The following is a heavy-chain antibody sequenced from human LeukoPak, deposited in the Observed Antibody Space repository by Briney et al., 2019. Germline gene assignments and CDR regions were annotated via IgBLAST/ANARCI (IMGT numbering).Heavy chain of an antibody. D-gene: IGHD3-10*01. Sequence: PGGSLRLSCAASGFTFSSYGMHWVRQAPGKGLEWVAFIRYGESNKNYVDSVKGRFTISRDNSKNTLYLQMNSLRAEDTAVYYCAKDGETYYYGSGSYYGHFDYWGQGTLVTVSS. CDR1: GFTFSSYG. CDR2: IRYGESNK. V-gene: IGHV3-30*02. J-gene: IGHJ4*02. CDR3: AKDGETYYYGSGSYYGHFDY.